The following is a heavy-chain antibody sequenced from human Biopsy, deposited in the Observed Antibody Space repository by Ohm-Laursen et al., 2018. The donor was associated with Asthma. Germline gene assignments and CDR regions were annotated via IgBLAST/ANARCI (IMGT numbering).Heavy chain of an antibody. Sequence: LVKVSCKTSGYTFNSAGITWVRQAPGQGLEWMGWISVYNGNTKVAQKLQDRVTMITDTSTSTACMELRSLRSDDTAVYFCARAVDYSHYYGIDVWGQGTTVTVS. CDR2: ISVYNGNT. V-gene: IGHV1-18*01. D-gene: IGHD3-10*01. CDR1: GYTFNSAG. CDR3: ARAVDYSHYYGIDV. J-gene: IGHJ6*02.